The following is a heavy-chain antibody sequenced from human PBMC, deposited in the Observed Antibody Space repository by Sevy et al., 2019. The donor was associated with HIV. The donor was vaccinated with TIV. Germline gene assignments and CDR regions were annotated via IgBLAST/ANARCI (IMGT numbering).Heavy chain of an antibody. V-gene: IGHV2-5*02. Sequence: SGPALVKPTQTLTLTCTFSGFSLSTSGVGVGWIRQPPGKALEWLALIYWDDDKRSSPSLKSRLTISKDTSKNQVVLRMTHMDPVDTATYYCAHNWVAAAGGYFDYWGQGTLVTVSS. D-gene: IGHD6-13*01. CDR1: GFSLSTSGVG. CDR2: IYWDDDK. CDR3: AHNWVAAAGGYFDY. J-gene: IGHJ4*02.